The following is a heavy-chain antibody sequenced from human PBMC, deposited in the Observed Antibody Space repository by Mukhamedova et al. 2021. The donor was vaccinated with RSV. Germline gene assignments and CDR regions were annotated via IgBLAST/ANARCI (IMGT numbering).Heavy chain of an antibody. CDR2: IYPGDSDT. J-gene: IGHJ4*02. Sequence: GIIYPGDSDTRYSPSFQGQVTIPADKSISTAYLQWSSLKASDTAMYYCARPSFYGDPVGVYFDYWGQGTLVTVSS. V-gene: IGHV5-51*01. D-gene: IGHD4-17*01. CDR3: ARPSFYGDPVGVYFDY.